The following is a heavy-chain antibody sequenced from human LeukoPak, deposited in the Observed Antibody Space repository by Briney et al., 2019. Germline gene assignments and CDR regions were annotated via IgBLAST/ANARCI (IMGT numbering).Heavy chain of an antibody. Sequence: GGSLRLSCAASGFTFSSYGMHWVRQAPGKGLEWVAFIRYDGSNKYYADSVKGRFTISRDNSKNTLYLQMNSLRAEDTAVYYCAKAGGSGWDLYYYYMDVWGKGTTVTISS. J-gene: IGHJ6*03. CDR3: AKAGGSGWDLYYYYMDV. D-gene: IGHD6-19*01. CDR1: GFTFSSYG. V-gene: IGHV3-30*02. CDR2: IRYDGSNK.